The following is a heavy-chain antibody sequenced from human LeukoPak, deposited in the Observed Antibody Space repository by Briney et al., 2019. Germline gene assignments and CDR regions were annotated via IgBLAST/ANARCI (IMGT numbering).Heavy chain of an antibody. J-gene: IGHJ6*03. Sequence: GGSLRLSCAASGFTFSSYGMNWVRQTPGKGLEWVSFISSSSGSIYYAHSVKGRFTISRDNAKNSLHLHMDSLRVEDTAVYYCARESTALNYYYYYMDVWGKGTTVTVSS. CDR3: ARESTALNYYYYYMDV. D-gene: IGHD5-18*01. CDR1: GFTFSSYG. CDR2: ISSSSGSI. V-gene: IGHV3-21*01.